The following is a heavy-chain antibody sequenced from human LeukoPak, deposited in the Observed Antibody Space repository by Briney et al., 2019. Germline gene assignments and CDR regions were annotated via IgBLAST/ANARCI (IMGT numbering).Heavy chain of an antibody. Sequence: ASVKVSCKASGGTFSSYAISWVRQAPGQGLEWMGGIIPIFGTANYAQKFQGRVTITADESTSTAYMELSSLRSEDTAVYYCARALGYSSGWYWFVYWGQGTLVTVSS. CDR1: GGTFSSYA. D-gene: IGHD6-19*01. J-gene: IGHJ5*01. CDR2: IIPIFGTA. CDR3: ARALGYSSGWYWFVY. V-gene: IGHV1-69*13.